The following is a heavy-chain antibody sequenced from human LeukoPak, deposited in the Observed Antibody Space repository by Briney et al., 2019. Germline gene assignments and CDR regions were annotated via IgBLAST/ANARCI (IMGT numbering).Heavy chain of an antibody. CDR1: GGSISSSNYY. CDR3: ARALGRLSWFDP. Sequence: PSETLSLTCTVSGGSISSSNYYWGWIRQPPGKGLEWIGSIYYSGSTYYNPSLKSRVTISVDTSKNQFSLKLRSVTAADTAVYYCARALGRLSWFDPWGQGTLVTVSS. V-gene: IGHV4-39*07. CDR2: IYYSGST. J-gene: IGHJ5*02. D-gene: IGHD7-27*01.